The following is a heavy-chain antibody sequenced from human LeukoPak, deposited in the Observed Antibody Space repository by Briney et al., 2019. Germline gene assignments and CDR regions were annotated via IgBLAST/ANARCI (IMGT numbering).Heavy chain of an antibody. Sequence: GSLRLSCAASGFTFSTYAMTWVRQAPGKVLESVSLISRGGDVTYYADSVKGRFTISRDSSKNTLYLQMHSLRAEDTAVYYCAARPGEVAVPYDYWGQGTLVTVSS. CDR3: AARPGEVAVPYDY. CDR1: GFTFSTYA. V-gene: IGHV3-23*01. CDR2: ISRGGDVT. J-gene: IGHJ4*02. D-gene: IGHD2-15*01.